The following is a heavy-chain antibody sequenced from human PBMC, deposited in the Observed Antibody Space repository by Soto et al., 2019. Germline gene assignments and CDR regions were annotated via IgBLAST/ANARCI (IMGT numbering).Heavy chain of an antibody. V-gene: IGHV3-74*01. CDR2: VKTDGST. CDR3: SRGIRNYYGTDV. CDR1: GFTFSSYW. Sequence: EVQLVESGGGLVQPGGSLRLSCAASGFTFSSYWMHWVRQAPGKGLVWVSRVKTDGSTFYADSVRGRFTISRDNAKNTVYLQMNSLRDEDTAVYYSSRGIRNYYGTDVWGQGTTVSVSS. J-gene: IGHJ6*02. D-gene: IGHD5-18*01.